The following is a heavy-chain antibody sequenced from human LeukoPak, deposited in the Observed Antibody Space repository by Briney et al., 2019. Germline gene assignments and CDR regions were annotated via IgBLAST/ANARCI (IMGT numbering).Heavy chain of an antibody. D-gene: IGHD3-22*01. V-gene: IGHV3-30*03. CDR1: GFAFSSYA. Sequence: PGGSLRLSCAASGFAFSSYAMHWVRQAPGKGLEWVAVISYDGSNKYYADSVKGRFTISRDNSKNTLYLQMNSLRAEDTAVYYCAVGYGAFDIWGQGTMVTVSS. CDR2: ISYDGSNK. CDR3: AVGYGAFDI. J-gene: IGHJ3*02.